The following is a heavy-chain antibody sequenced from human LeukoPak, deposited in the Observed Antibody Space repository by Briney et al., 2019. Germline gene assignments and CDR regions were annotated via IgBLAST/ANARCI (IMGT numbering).Heavy chain of an antibody. Sequence: GGSLRLSCAASGFAVRSNYMSWVRQAPGKGLEWVSLIYSGGSTFYADSVKGRFTISRDNSRNTLYLQMNSLRAEDTAVYFCARDQGTDYGSNPFDYWGQGTLVTVSS. CDR3: ARDQGTDYGSNPFDY. D-gene: IGHD4-23*01. CDR1: GFAVRSNY. J-gene: IGHJ4*02. CDR2: IYSGGST. V-gene: IGHV3-53*01.